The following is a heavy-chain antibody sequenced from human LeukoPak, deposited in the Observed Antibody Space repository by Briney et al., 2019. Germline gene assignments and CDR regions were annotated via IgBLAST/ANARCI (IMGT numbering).Heavy chain of an antibody. CDR1: GFNFSSYA. J-gene: IGHJ5*02. Sequence: GGSLRLSXAASGFNFSSYAMNWVRQSPGKGLEWVSSISSGSSFIYYADSVKGRFTISRDNAKNSLYLQMNSLRAEDTAIYYCARDQGGERWFDPWGQGTLVTVSS. D-gene: IGHD3-16*01. CDR2: ISSGSSFI. V-gene: IGHV3-21*01. CDR3: ARDQGGERWFDP.